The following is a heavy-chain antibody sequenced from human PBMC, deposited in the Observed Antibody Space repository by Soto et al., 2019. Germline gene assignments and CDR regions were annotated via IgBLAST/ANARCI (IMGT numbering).Heavy chain of an antibody. CDR3: ARAKGVALRLNWFDP. CDR2: INTANGNT. Sequence: ASVKVSCKASGYIFTSYALHWVRQAPGQRPEWMGWINTANGNTKYSQKFQGRVTITRDTSASTAYMELSSLRSEDTGVYYCARAKGVALRLNWFDPWGQGTLVTVSS. D-gene: IGHD4-17*01. CDR1: GYIFTSYA. J-gene: IGHJ5*02. V-gene: IGHV1-3*04.